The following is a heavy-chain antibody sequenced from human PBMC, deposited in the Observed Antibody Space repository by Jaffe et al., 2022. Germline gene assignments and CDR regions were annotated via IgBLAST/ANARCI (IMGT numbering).Heavy chain of an antibody. CDR2: IYHSGST. D-gene: IGHD3-10*01. CDR1: GGSISSSNW. J-gene: IGHJ5*02. Sequence: QVQLQESGPGLVKPSGTLSLTCAVSGGSISSSNWWSWIRQPPGKGLEWIGEIYHSGSTNYNPSLKSRVTISVDKSKNQFSLKLSSVTAADTAVYYCARQRITMVRGVIGLVFWFDPWGQGTLVTVSS. V-gene: IGHV4-4*02. CDR3: ARQRITMVRGVIGLVFWFDP.